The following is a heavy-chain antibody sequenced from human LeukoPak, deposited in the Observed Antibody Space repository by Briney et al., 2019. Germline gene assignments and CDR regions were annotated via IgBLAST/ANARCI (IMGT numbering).Heavy chain of an antibody. CDR2: ISYDGSNK. Sequence: GGSLRLSCAASGFTFSSYAMHWVRQAPGKGLEWVAVISYDGSNKYYADSVKGRFTISRDNSKNTLYLQMNSLRAEDTAVYYCAKVGYDSPGGGIDVWGQGTTVTVSS. D-gene: IGHD3-22*01. CDR3: AKVGYDSPGGGIDV. CDR1: GFTFSSYA. J-gene: IGHJ6*02. V-gene: IGHV3-30*04.